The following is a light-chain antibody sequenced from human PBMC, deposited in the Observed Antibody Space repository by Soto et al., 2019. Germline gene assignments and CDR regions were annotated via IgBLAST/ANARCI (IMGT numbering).Light chain of an antibody. V-gene: IGKV3-11*01. CDR1: QSVSRY. J-gene: IGKJ4*01. CDR3: QQRSDWPST. Sequence: EIVLTQSPATLSLSPGERATLSCRASQSVSRYLAWYQQKPGQAPRLLIYDASNRATGHPARFSGSGSGTDFTLTISSLEPEDFAVYYCQQRSDWPSTFGGGTKVQIK. CDR2: DAS.